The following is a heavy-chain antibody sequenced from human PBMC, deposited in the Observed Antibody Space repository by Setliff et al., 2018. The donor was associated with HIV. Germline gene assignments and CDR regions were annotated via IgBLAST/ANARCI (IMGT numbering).Heavy chain of an antibody. J-gene: IGHJ4*02. CDR3: ARDWFSYYDSSGYYYGGIRDY. V-gene: IGHV3-21*01. CDR1: GFIFSTYG. D-gene: IGHD3-22*01. Sequence: PGGSLRLSCAASGFIFSTYGMHWVRQAPGKGLEWVSFLSSTSSYFSYADDVKVRFTSAIDNAENSLYLQMNSLRAEDTAVYYCARDWFSYYDSSGYYYGGIRDYWGQGTLVTVSS. CDR2: LSSTSSYF.